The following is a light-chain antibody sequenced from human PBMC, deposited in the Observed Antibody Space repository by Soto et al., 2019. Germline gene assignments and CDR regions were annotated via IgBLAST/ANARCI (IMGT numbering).Light chain of an antibody. V-gene: IGKV1-33*01. CDR3: QQYENLPT. CDR2: DAS. CDR1: QSISSY. J-gene: IGKJ5*01. Sequence: IQLTQSPSSLSASVGDRVTITCRASQSISSYLNWYQQKPGRAPKLLIYDASNLEAGVPSRFRGSGSGTDFTFTISRLQPEDIATYYCQQYENLPTFGQGTRLEIK.